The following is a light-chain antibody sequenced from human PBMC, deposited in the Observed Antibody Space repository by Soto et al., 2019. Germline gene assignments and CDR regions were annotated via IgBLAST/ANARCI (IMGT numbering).Light chain of an antibody. CDR3: NSYTKSSTLNWV. J-gene: IGLJ3*02. V-gene: IGLV2-14*01. CDR1: SSDVGGYNY. CDR2: EVS. Sequence: QSALTQPASVSGSPGQSITISCIGTSSDVGGYNYVSWYQQHPGKAPKLMIYEVSNRPSGVSNRFSGSKSGNTASLTISGLQAEDEADYYSNSYTKSSTLNWVFGGGTKVTVL.